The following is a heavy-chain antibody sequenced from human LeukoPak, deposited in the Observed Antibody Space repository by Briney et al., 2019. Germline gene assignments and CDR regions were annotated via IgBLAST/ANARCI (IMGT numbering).Heavy chain of an antibody. J-gene: IGHJ6*03. Sequence: GASVKVSCKASGYTFTSYYMHWVRQAPGQGLEWMGWISAYNGNTNYAQKLQGRVTMTTDTSTSTAYMELRSLRSDDTAVYYCARVPASDAGDYYYMDVWGKGTTVAVSS. CDR2: ISAYNGNT. CDR3: ARVPASDAGDYYYMDV. V-gene: IGHV1-18*04. D-gene: IGHD2-2*01. CDR1: GYTFTSYY.